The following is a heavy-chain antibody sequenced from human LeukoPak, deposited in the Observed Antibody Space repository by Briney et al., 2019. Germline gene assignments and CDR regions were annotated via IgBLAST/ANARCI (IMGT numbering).Heavy chain of an antibody. J-gene: IGHJ5*02. CDR2: INHSGST. CDR1: GGSFSGYY. CDR3: AGDTLYAGFDP. V-gene: IGHV4-34*01. Sequence: SETLSLTCAVYGGSFSGYYWSWIRQPPGKGLEWIGEINHSGSTNYNPSLKSRVTISVDTSKNQFSLKLSSVTAADTAVYYCAGDTLYAGFDPWGQGTLVTVSS. D-gene: IGHD5/OR15-5a*01.